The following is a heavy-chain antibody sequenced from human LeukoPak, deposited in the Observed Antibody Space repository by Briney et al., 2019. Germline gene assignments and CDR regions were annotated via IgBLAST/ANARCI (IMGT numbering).Heavy chain of an antibody. CDR1: GYTFSSYG. CDR2: INAYNGNT. Sequence: ASVKVSCKASGYTFSSYGISWVRQAPGQGLEWMGWINAYNGNTNYAQKVQDRVTMTTDTSTSTAFMELRSLRSDDTAVYYCARRSMTTALSHFDYWGQGTLVTVSS. D-gene: IGHD4-17*01. V-gene: IGHV1-18*01. CDR3: ARRSMTTALSHFDY. J-gene: IGHJ4*02.